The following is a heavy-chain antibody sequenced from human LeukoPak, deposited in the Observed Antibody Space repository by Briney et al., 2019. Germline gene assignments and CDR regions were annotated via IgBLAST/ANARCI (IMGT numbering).Heavy chain of an antibody. J-gene: IGHJ5*02. CDR2: IIPIFGTA. V-gene: IGHV1-69*06. CDR3: ARKLGYCSSTSCYDGDGFDP. Sequence: ASVKVSCKASGGTFSSYAISWVRQAPGQGLEWMGGIIPIFGTANYAQKFQGRVTITADKSTSTAYMELGSLRSEDTAVYYCARKLGYCSSTSCYDGDGFDPWGQGTLVTVSS. CDR1: GGTFSSYA. D-gene: IGHD2-2*01.